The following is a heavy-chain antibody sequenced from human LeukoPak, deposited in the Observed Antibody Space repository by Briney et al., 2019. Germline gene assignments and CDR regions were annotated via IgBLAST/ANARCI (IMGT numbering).Heavy chain of an antibody. CDR3: ARGGDGYTG. Sequence: SETLSLTCAVYGGSFSGYYWSWIRQPPGKGLEWIGEINHSGSTNYNPSLKSRVTISVDTSRNQFSLKLSSVTAADTAVYYCARGGDGYTGWGQGTLVTVSS. D-gene: IGHD5-24*01. V-gene: IGHV4-34*01. CDR2: INHSGST. CDR1: GGSFSGYY. J-gene: IGHJ4*02.